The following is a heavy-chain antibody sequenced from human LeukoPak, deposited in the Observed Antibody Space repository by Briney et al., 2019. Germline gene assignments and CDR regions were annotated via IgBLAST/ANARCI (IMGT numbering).Heavy chain of an antibody. Sequence: SETLSLTCTVSGGSISSSSYYWGWIRQPPGKGLEWIGSIYYSGSTYYNPSLKSRVTISVDTSKNQFSLKLSSVTAADTAVYYCARGRYVADLGQGTLVTVSS. CDR2: IYYSGST. V-gene: IGHV4-39*01. J-gene: IGHJ4*02. D-gene: IGHD1-1*01. CDR1: GGSISSSSYY. CDR3: ARGRYVAD.